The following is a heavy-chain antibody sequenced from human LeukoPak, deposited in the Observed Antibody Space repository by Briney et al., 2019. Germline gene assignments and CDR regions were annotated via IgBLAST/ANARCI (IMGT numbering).Heavy chain of an antibody. CDR2: ISWNSGSI. D-gene: IGHD1-26*01. J-gene: IGHJ4*02. V-gene: IGHV3-9*01. CDR3: AKGTGRYWTFFDY. CDR1: GFTFDDYA. Sequence: PGRSLRLSCAASGFTFDDYAMHWVRQGPGKGLEWVSGISWNSGSIDYAESVKGRFTISRDNAKNSLYLQMNSLIPEDTAFYYCAKGTGRYWTFFDYWGRGTLVTVSS.